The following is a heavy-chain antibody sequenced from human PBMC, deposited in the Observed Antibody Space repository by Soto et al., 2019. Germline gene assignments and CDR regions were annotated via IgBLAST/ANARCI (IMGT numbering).Heavy chain of an antibody. J-gene: IGHJ4*02. CDR1: GFTFSNYA. V-gene: IGHV3-30*03. D-gene: IGHD5-18*01. CDR2: LSFQGSDK. Sequence: GGSLRLSCRASGFTFSNYAMQWVRQAPGKGLEWVALLSFQGSDKYYSDSVRGRFTISRDKAKNTLYLDMSSLRPDDTAVYYCARVIRVYSSGSELGHWGQGTQVTVS. CDR3: ARVIRVYSSGSELGH.